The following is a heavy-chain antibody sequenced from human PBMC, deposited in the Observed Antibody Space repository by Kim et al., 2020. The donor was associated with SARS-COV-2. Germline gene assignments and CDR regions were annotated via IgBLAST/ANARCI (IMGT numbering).Heavy chain of an antibody. CDR1: GFTFNTYS. CDR2: ISYDGSNK. V-gene: IGHV3-30*18. J-gene: IGHJ4*02. D-gene: IGHD1-26*01. Sequence: GGSLRLSCAAPGFTFNTYSMHWVRQAPGKGLEWVAVISYDGSNKYYADSVKGRFTISRDNSKNTLYLQMNSLRIEDTAVYYCAKSFSGSYFGYDYWGQGTLVTVSS. CDR3: AKSFSGSYFGYDY.